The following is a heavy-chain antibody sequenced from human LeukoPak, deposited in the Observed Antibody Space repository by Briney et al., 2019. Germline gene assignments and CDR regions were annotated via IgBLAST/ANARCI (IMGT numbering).Heavy chain of an antibody. CDR3: AELGITMIGGV. Sequence: GGSLRLSCVASGFTFSTYWMSWARQAPGKGLEWVSYISSSGSTIYYADSVKGRFTISRDNAKNSLYLQMNSLRAEDTAVYYCAELGITMIGGVWGKGTTVTISS. CDR2: ISSSGSTI. V-gene: IGHV3-48*03. D-gene: IGHD3-10*02. CDR1: GFTFSTYW. J-gene: IGHJ6*04.